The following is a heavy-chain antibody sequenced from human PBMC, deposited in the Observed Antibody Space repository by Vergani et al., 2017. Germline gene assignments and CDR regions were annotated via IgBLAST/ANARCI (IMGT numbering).Heavy chain of an antibody. CDR2: IYYSGST. V-gene: IGHV4-39*07. J-gene: IGHJ2*01. CDR1: GGSISSSSYY. Sequence: QLQLQESGPGLVKPSETLSLTCTVSGGSISSSSYYWGWIRQPPGKGLEWIGSIYYSGSTYYNPSLKSRVTISVETSKNQFALTLSSVTAADTAVSYCASDQHPYYYDSRPFYLWGRGTLVTVYS. D-gene: IGHD3-22*01. CDR3: ASDQHPYYYDSRPFYL.